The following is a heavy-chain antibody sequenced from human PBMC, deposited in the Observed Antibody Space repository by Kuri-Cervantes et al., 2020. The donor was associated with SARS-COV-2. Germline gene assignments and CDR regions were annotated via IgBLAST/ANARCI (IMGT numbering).Heavy chain of an antibody. CDR1: GFTFSTYA. Sequence: ETLSLTCAASGFTFSTYAMNWVRQAPGKGLEWVSSISGSSGSTYYADSVKGRFTISRDNSKNTLYLQMNSLRAEDTAVYYCAKDPVGVGATSFDYFDYWGQGTLVTVSS. CDR3: AKDPVGVGATSFDYFDY. CDR2: ISGSSGST. V-gene: IGHV3-23*01. D-gene: IGHD1-26*01. J-gene: IGHJ4*02.